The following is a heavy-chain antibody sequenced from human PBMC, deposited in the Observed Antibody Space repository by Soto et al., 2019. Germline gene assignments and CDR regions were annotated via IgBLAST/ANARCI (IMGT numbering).Heavy chain of an antibody. D-gene: IGHD4-4*01. Sequence: EVQLLESGGGLVQPGGSLRLSCVGSGFSFRKYAMNWVRQAPGKGLEWFSGISGSGGSGRGFYADPVKGRFTISRDNSKNTLYLEMNSLRAEDTAVYYCAKDLDDYSSAIDFWGQGTLVTVSS. CDR3: AKDLDDYSSAIDF. CDR2: ISGSGGSGRG. V-gene: IGHV3-23*01. J-gene: IGHJ4*02. CDR1: GFSFRKYA.